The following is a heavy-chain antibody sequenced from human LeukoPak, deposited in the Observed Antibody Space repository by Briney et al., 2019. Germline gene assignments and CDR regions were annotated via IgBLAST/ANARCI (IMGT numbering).Heavy chain of an antibody. Sequence: SETLSLTCTVSGGSISSYYWSWIRQPPGKGLEWIGYIYYSGSTNYNPSLKSRVTISVDTSKNQFSLKLSSVTAADTAVYYCARAPGYGDFPFDPWGQGTLVTVSS. CDR2: IYYSGST. J-gene: IGHJ5*02. D-gene: IGHD4-17*01. CDR1: GGSISSYY. CDR3: ARAPGYGDFPFDP. V-gene: IGHV4-59*01.